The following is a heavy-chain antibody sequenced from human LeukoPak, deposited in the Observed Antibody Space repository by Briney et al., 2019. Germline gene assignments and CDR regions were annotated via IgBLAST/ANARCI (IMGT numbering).Heavy chain of an antibody. CDR3: ARDRDVDDFDS. CDR1: GGSISSHY. CDR2: MSYSGHT. D-gene: IGHD2-15*01. V-gene: IGHV4-59*11. J-gene: IGHJ4*01. Sequence: SETLSLTCTVSGGSISSHYWSWIRQPPGKGLEWIVSMSYSGHTYYNPSLKSRVTTSIDTSKNQLSLNLKSVTAADTAVYYCARDRDVDDFDSWGHGTLVTVSS.